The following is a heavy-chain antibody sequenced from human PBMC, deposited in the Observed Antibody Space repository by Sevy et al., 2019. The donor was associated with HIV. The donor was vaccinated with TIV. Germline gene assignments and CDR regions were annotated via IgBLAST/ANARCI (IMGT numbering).Heavy chain of an antibody. D-gene: IGHD6-19*01. J-gene: IGHJ4*02. CDR1: GGSISSSSYY. Sequence: SETLSLTCTVSGGSISSSSYYWGWIRQPPGKGLEWIGCIYYSGSTYYNPSLKSRVTISVDTSKNQFSLKLSSVTAADTAVYYCARHGHVDDIAVAGTSSRGVRYYFDYWGQGTLVTVSS. V-gene: IGHV4-39*01. CDR2: IYYSGST. CDR3: ARHGHVDDIAVAGTSSRGVRYYFDY.